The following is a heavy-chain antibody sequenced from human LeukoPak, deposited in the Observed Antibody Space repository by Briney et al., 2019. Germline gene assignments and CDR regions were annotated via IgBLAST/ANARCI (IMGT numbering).Heavy chain of an antibody. Sequence: GASVKVSCKASGGTFSSYAISWVRQAPGQGLEWMGGIIPIFGTANYAQKFQGRVTITADESTSTAYMELSSLRSEDTAVYYCARVRVAVAGYLDYWGQGTLVTASS. J-gene: IGHJ4*02. CDR1: GGTFSSYA. V-gene: IGHV1-69*13. D-gene: IGHD6-19*01. CDR2: IIPIFGTA. CDR3: ARVRVAVAGYLDY.